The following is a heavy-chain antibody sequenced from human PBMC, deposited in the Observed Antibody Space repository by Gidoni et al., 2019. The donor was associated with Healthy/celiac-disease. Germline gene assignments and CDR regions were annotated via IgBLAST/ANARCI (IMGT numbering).Heavy chain of an antibody. CDR2: ISWNSGSI. Sequence: EVQLVESGGGSVQPGWSLRLSCAASGFTLDDYAMHWVRQAPGKGLEWVSGISWNSGSIGYADSVKGRFTISRDNAKNSLYLQMNSLRAEDTALYYCAKGLGYSYGYGGGIDPWGQGTLVTVSS. J-gene: IGHJ5*02. CDR3: AKGLGYSYGYGGGIDP. D-gene: IGHD5-18*01. CDR1: GFTLDDYA. V-gene: IGHV3-9*01.